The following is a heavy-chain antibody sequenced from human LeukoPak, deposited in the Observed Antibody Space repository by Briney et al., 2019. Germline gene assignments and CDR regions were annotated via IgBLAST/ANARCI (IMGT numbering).Heavy chain of an antibody. J-gene: IGHJ4*02. Sequence: PGGSLRLSCAASGFTFSTYWMDWVRQAPGKGLEWVANIKEDGSEKYYEDSVKGRFTISRGNAKNSLYLQMNSLRAEDTAVYYCARNVGWFRFDYWGQGTLVTVSS. V-gene: IGHV3-7*03. CDR1: GFTFSTYW. CDR2: IKEDGSEK. CDR3: ARNVGWFRFDY. D-gene: IGHD2-15*01.